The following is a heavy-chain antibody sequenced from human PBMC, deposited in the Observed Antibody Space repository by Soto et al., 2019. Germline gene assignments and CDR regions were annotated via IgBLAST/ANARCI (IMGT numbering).Heavy chain of an antibody. CDR1: GFTFSSYW. V-gene: IGHV3-48*04. Sequence: PGGSLRLSCAASGFTFSSYWMNWVRQAPGKGLEWGSYISSSSRTIYYADSVKGRFSISRDNAENSLYLQMNVLRAEDTAVYYCARNPAYSSSSFLDYWGQETLVTSPQ. D-gene: IGHD6-6*01. J-gene: IGHJ4*02. CDR3: ARNPAYSSSSFLDY. CDR2: ISSSSRTI.